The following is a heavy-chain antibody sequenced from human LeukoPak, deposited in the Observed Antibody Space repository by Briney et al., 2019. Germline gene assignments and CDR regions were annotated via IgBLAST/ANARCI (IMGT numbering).Heavy chain of an antibody. CDR2: INHSGST. J-gene: IGHJ3*02. Sequence: SETQSLTCAVYGGSFSGYYWSWIRQPPGKGLEWIGEINHSGSTYYNPSLKSRVTISVDTSKNQFSLKLSSVTAADTAVYYCARHRRASRGLYIVGATLGAFDIWGQGTMVTVSS. CDR1: GGSFSGYY. D-gene: IGHD1-26*01. CDR3: ARHRRASRGLYIVGATLGAFDI. V-gene: IGHV4-34*01.